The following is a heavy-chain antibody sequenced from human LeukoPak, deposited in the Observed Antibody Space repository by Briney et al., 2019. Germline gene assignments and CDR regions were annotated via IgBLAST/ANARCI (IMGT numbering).Heavy chain of an antibody. CDR1: GFTFSSYC. J-gene: IGHJ5*02. Sequence: PGGSLRLSCTASGFTFSSYCRHWVRQVPGKGLVWVSHIPREGSSTSYADSVKGRFTISRDNAKNTLYLQMNSLRAEDTAVYYCARGSSVVALAWGQGTLVTVSS. CDR2: IPREGSST. V-gene: IGHV3-74*01. D-gene: IGHD2-15*01. CDR3: ARGSSVVALA.